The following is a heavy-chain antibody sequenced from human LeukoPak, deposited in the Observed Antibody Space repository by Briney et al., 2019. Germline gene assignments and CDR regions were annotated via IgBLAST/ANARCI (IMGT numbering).Heavy chain of an antibody. Sequence: WVAFIWYDGRDKYYADSVKGQFTISRDNAKNSLFLQMNSLRAEDTAVYYCARDSSGWYYFDYWGQGTLVTVSS. CDR3: ARDSSGWYYFDY. V-gene: IGHV3-33*01. D-gene: IGHD6-19*01. CDR2: IWYDGRDK. J-gene: IGHJ4*02.